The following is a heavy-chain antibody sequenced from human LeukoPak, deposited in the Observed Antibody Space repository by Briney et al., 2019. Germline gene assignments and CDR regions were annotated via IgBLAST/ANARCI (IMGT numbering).Heavy chain of an antibody. CDR1: GFTVSSNY. D-gene: IGHD5-18*01. J-gene: IGHJ4*02. V-gene: IGHV3-66*01. CDR2: IYSGGRI. Sequence: GGSLRLSCAASGFTVSSNYMSWVRQAPGKGREWVSLIYSGGRIFYADSVKGRFIISTDNSKNTLYLQMNSLRAEDTAVYYCASGFSYGKVDYWGQGTLVTVSP. CDR3: ASGFSYGKVDY.